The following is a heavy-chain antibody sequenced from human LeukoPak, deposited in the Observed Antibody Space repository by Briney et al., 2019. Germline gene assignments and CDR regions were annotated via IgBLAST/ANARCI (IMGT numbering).Heavy chain of an antibody. V-gene: IGHV4-59*01. J-gene: IGHJ4*02. CDR2: IYYSGST. Sequence: SETLSLTCIVSGGSTSNNYWSWIRQPPGKGLEWIGYIYYSGSTNYNPSLKSRVTISVDTSKNQFSLKLSSVTAADTAVYYCARSKDILTGYCFDYWGQGTLVTVSS. CDR1: GGSTSNNY. D-gene: IGHD3-9*01. CDR3: ARSKDILTGYCFDY.